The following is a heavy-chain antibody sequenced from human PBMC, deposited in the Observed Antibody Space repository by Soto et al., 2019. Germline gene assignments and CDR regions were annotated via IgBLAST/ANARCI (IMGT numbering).Heavy chain of an antibody. CDR3: AREDIVGVVAPASPADAFDI. D-gene: IGHD2-15*01. CDR1: GYTFTSYY. J-gene: IGHJ3*02. Sequence: ASVKVSCKASGYTFTSYYMHWVRQAPGQGLEWMGIINPSGGSTSYAQKFQGRVTMTRDTSTSTVYMELSSLRSEDTAVYYCAREDIVGVVAPASPADAFDIWGQGTMVTVSS. CDR2: INPSGGST. V-gene: IGHV1-46*03.